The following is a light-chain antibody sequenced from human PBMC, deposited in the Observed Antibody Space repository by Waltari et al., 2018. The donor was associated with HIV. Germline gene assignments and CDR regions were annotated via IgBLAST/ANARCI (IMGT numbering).Light chain of an antibody. CDR2: QDS. Sequence: SFELTQPPSVSVSPGQTASIPCSGNALDNKYVPWYHQKPGRSPLLVIYQDSKRPSGIPDRFSGSTSGSAATLTITGTQDIDEGDYYCQAWDTNSAHFGGGTKLTVL. V-gene: IGLV3-1*01. CDR1: ALDNKY. CDR3: QAWDTNSAH. J-gene: IGLJ2*01.